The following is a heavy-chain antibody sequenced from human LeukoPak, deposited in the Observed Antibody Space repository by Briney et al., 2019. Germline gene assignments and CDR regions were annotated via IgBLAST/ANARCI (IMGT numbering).Heavy chain of an antibody. D-gene: IGHD2-21*02. Sequence: SETLSLTCNVSGDSISSDYWSWIRQPPGKGLEWIGHIYYSGSTNYNPSLKSRVTISVDASKNHFSLKVGSVTAADTAVYYCARDQAVVVTAMRNWFDPWGQGTLVTVSS. J-gene: IGHJ5*02. V-gene: IGHV4-59*01. CDR3: ARDQAVVVTAMRNWFDP. CDR1: GDSISSDY. CDR2: IYYSGST.